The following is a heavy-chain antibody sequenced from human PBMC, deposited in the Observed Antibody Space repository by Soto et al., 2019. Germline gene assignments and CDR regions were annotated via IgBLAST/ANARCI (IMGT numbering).Heavy chain of an antibody. CDR3: ARDLAWYCSGGSCSTYYFDY. CDR2: TYYRSKWYN. CDR1: GDSVSSNSAA. D-gene: IGHD2-15*01. Sequence: QTLSLTCAISGDSVSSNSAAWNWIRQSPSRGLEWLGRTYYRSKWYNDYAVSVKSRITINPDTSKNQFSLQLNSVTPEDTAVYYCARDLAWYCSGGSCSTYYFDYWGQGTLVTVSS. V-gene: IGHV6-1*01. J-gene: IGHJ4*02.